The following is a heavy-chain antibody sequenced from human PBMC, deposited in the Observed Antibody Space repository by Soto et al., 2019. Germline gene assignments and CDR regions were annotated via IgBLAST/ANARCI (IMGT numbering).Heavy chain of an antibody. J-gene: IGHJ4*02. Sequence: GGSLRLSCAASGFTFSRYAMSWVRQAPGKGLEWVSAISSGGSSTYYADSVKGRFTISRDNSKNTLYLQMNSLRAEDTAVYYCAKFSYDSSGYLFDYWGQGTLVTVSS. CDR3: AKFSYDSSGYLFDY. CDR2: ISSGGSST. D-gene: IGHD3-22*01. CDR1: GFTFSRYA. V-gene: IGHV3-23*01.